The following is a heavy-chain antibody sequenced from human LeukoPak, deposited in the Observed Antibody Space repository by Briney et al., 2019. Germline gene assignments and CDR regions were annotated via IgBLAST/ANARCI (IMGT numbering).Heavy chain of an antibody. D-gene: IGHD6-19*01. V-gene: IGHV5-10-1*01. CDR2: IDPSDSYT. J-gene: IGHJ4*02. CDR3: AGPRYSSGRYFDF. Sequence: GGSLRLSCKGSGYSFTSYWISWVRQMPGKGLEWMGRIDPSDSYTNYSPSFQGHVTISTDKSINTAYLQWSSLKASDTAMYYCAGPRYSSGRYFDFWGQGTLVTVSS. CDR1: GYSFTSYW.